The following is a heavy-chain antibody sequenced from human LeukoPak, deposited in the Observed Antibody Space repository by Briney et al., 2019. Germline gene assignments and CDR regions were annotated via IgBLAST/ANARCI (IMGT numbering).Heavy chain of an antibody. V-gene: IGHV4-59*02. D-gene: IGHD2/OR15-2a*01. CDR3: SEGYFEPFAH. CDR1: GASVSSSH. Sequence: SETLSLTCVVSGASVSSSHWNWIRQLPGKGLEWIGCLSHTGKTDYNPSLTSRVTMSLDTSKNQVSLKVRSVTAADTAVYFCSEGYFEPFAHWGQGARVTVSS. J-gene: IGHJ4*02. CDR2: LSHTGKT.